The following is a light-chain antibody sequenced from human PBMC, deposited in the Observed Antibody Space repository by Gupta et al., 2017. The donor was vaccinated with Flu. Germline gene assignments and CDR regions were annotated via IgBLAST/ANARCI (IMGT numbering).Light chain of an antibody. CDR1: SSNIGSTT. Sequence: QSVLTPPPSASGTPGQSVTISCSGSSSNIGSTTVNWYQQLPGTAPNLLIYSNNHRPSGVPDRFSGSKSGTSATLAISGLEAEDEADYYCAACDDSLNGRVFGGGTKLTVL. CDR2: SNN. J-gene: IGLJ3*02. CDR3: AACDDSLNGRV. V-gene: IGLV1-44*01.